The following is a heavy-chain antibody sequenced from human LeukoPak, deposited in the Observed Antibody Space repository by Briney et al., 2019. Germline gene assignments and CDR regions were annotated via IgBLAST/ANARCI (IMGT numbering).Heavy chain of an antibody. CDR2: ISGSGGST. CDR1: GFTFSSYA. Sequence: GSLRLSCAASGFTFSSYALSWVRQAPGKGLEWVSAISGSGGSTYYADSVKGRFTISRDNSKNTLYLQMNSLRAEDTAVYYCARAASRFLEWLELDYWGQGTLVTVSS. J-gene: IGHJ4*02. V-gene: IGHV3-23*01. D-gene: IGHD3-3*01. CDR3: ARAASRFLEWLELDY.